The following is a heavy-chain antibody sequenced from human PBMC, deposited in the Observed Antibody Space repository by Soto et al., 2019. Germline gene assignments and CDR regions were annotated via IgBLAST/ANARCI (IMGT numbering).Heavy chain of an antibody. CDR3: AKVVLKYYYDSSGYYDY. CDR1: GFTFSSYA. V-gene: IGHV3-23*01. D-gene: IGHD3-22*01. J-gene: IGHJ4*02. CDR2: ISGSGGST. Sequence: PGGSLRLSCAASGFTFSSYAMSWVRQAPGKGLEWVSAISGSGGSTYYADSVKGRFTISRDNSKNTLYLQMNSLRAEDTAVYYCAKVVLKYYYDSSGYYDYWGQGTLVTV.